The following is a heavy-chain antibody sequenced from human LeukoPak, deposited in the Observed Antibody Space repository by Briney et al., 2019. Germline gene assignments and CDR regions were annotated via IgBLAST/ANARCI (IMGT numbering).Heavy chain of an antibody. D-gene: IGHD1-26*01. CDR1: GFTFGDYY. J-gene: IGHJ4*02. V-gene: IGHV3-11*06. CDR2: ISSSSSYT. Sequence: GGSLRLSCAASGFTFGDYYMTWIRQAPGEGLEWVSYISSSSSYTNYADSVKGRFTISRDNSKNSLYLQMNSLRAEDTAVYYCAKSRGGNYYVFDYWGQGTLVTVSS. CDR3: AKSRGGNYYVFDY.